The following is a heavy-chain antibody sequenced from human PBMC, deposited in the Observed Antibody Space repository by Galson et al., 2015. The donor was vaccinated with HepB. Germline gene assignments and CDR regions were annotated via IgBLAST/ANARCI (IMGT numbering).Heavy chain of an antibody. CDR2: INHSGST. V-gene: IGHV4-34*01. CDR3: AGYCSSTSCPFLLDV. D-gene: IGHD2-2*01. Sequence: ETLSLTCAVYGGSFSGYYWSWIRQPPGKGLEWIGEINHSGSTNYNPSLKSRVTISVDTSKNQFSLKLSSVTAADTAVYYCAGYCSSTSCPFLLDVWGQGTTVTVSS. J-gene: IGHJ6*02. CDR1: GGSFSGYY.